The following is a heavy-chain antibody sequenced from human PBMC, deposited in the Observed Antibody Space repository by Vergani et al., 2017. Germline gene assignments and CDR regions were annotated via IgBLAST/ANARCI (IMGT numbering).Heavy chain of an antibody. V-gene: IGHV3-30*02. J-gene: IGHJ4*02. CDR3: AKHFRGWGIDY. CDR1: GFTLSNYD. Sequence: QVQLVESGGGVVQRGGSLRLSCATSGFTLSNYDMQWIRQGPGKGLEFVSFIQFDGSNQYYADSAKDRFTLSRDFSKNTLYLQMNSLRTDDTATYYCAKHFRGWGIDYWGQGTQVIVSS. CDR2: IQFDGSNQ. D-gene: IGHD3-16*01.